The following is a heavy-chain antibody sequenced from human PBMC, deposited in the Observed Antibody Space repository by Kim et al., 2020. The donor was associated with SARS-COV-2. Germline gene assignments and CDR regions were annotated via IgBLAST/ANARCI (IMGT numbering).Heavy chain of an antibody. CDR1: GFPFGTHG. CDR3: AREVVISFLWFDH. Sequence: GGSLRLSCTGSGFPFGTHGMHWVRQAPGKGLEWIAYISSSSTVASYADSVKGRFSISRDNDKKSMYLQMKNLRDEDTAVYYCAREVVISFLWFDHWGQGTQVTVYS. D-gene: IGHD2-21*01. V-gene: IGHV3-48*02. J-gene: IGHJ5*02. CDR2: ISSSSTVA.